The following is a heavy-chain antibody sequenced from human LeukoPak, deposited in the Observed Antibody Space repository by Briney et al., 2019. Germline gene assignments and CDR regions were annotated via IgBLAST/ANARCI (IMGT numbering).Heavy chain of an antibody. D-gene: IGHD3-22*01. J-gene: IGHJ4*02. CDR3: AKGGLYYDSSGLDY. V-gene: IGHV3-74*01. CDR2: INNDASST. CDR1: GFTFSSYW. Sequence: GGSLRLSCAASGFTFSSYWMHWVRQAPGKGLVWVSRINNDASSTTYADSVKGRFTVSRDNAKNTLYLQMNSLRAEDTALYFCAKGGLYYDSSGLDYWGQGTLVTVSS.